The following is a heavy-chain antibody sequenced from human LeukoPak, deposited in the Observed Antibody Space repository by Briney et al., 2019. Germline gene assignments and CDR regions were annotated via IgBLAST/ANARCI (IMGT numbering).Heavy chain of an antibody. D-gene: IGHD6-19*01. Sequence: ASVKVSCKASGGTFSSYAISWVRQAPGQGLEWMGWINAGNGNTKYSQKFQGRVTITRDTSASTAYMELSSLRSEDTAVYYCARVGSSGWYPSEYFQHWGQGTLVTVSS. CDR3: ARVGSSGWYPSEYFQH. V-gene: IGHV1-3*01. J-gene: IGHJ1*01. CDR2: INAGNGNT. CDR1: GGTFSSYA.